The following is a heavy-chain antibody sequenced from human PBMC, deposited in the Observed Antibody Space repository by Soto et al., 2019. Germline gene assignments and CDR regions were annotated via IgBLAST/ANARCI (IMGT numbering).Heavy chain of an antibody. CDR1: GFTFSSYW. V-gene: IGHV3-7*03. CDR2: IKQDGSEK. CDR3: AKEGYDILPGYYT. Sequence: GGSLRLSCAASGFTFSSYWMSWVRQAPGKGLEWVANIKQDGSEKYYVDSVKGRFTISRDNSKNTLYLQMNSLRAEDTAVYYYAKEGYDILPGYYTWGQGTLVTVSS. D-gene: IGHD3-9*01. J-gene: IGHJ5*02.